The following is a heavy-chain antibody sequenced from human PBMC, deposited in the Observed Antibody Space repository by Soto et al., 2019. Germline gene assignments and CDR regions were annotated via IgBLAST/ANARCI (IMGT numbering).Heavy chain of an antibody. D-gene: IGHD5-18*01. CDR1: GGTFSSYA. Sequence: SVQVSCKASGGTFSSYALSWVRQAPGQGLEWMGGIIPIFGPANYAQKFQGRVTITADESTSTAYMELSSLRSVDKAVYYWSRIQTTPYGMDVRGQGTTVTVAS. CDR3: SRIQTTPYGMDV. CDR2: IIPIFGPA. V-gene: IGHV1-69*13. J-gene: IGHJ6*02.